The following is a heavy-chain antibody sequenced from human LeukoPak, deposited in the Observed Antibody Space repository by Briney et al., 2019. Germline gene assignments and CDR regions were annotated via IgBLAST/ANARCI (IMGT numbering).Heavy chain of an antibody. J-gene: IGHJ4*02. V-gene: IGHV3-74*01. D-gene: IGHD5-12*01. Sequence: PGGSLRLSCAASGFTFSSYWMHWVRQAPGKGPVWISRVDVHGQGTAYADSVRGRFTISRDNSQNTLYLQMDSLRAEDTALYYCAKEYSGYDFDYWGQGTLVTVSS. CDR3: AKEYSGYDFDY. CDR2: VDVHGQGT. CDR1: GFTFSSYW.